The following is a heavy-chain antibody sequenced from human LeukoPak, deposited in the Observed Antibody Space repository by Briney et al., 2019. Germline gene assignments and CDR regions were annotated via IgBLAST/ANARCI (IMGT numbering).Heavy chain of an antibody. CDR1: GFSIYNYA. J-gene: IGHJ4*02. CDR3: GKDQRFGDLDGY. D-gene: IGHD4-17*01. V-gene: IGHV3-23*01. CDR2: ISGTGGTT. Sequence: GGSLRLSCAGSGFSIYNYAIRCGRQAPGEGVEWVSAISGTGGTTYYADSVKGRFAISRDNSKNPLYLKMSSLTAEDTAVYYCGKDQRFGDLDGYRGQRTLVTVSS.